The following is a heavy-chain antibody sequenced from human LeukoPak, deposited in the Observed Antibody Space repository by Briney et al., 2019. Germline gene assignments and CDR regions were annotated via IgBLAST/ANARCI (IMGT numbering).Heavy chain of an antibody. V-gene: IGHV3-30*03. D-gene: IGHD3-3*02. Sequence: GGSLRLSCAASGFTFSSYTMNWVRQAPGKGLEWVAVISYDGSNKYYADSVKGRFTISRDNSNNTVYLQMNSLRAEDTAVYYCARAPSNAHFDYWGQGTLVTVSS. CDR3: ARAPSNAHFDY. CDR2: ISYDGSNK. CDR1: GFTFSSYT. J-gene: IGHJ4*02.